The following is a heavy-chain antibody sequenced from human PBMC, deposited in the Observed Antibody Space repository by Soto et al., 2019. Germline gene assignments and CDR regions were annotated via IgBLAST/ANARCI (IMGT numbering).Heavy chain of an antibody. D-gene: IGHD4-17*01. CDR1: GFSLSTSEVG. V-gene: IGHV2-5*02. CDR2: IYWDDDK. Sequence: QITLKESGPTLVKPTQTLTLTCTFSGFSLSTSEVGVGWIRQPRGKALEWLALIYWDDDKRYRPSLKSRLTITKATSKTQVVLTMTNMDPVATAPYYSAHRQDGDYDAFDIWGQGTMVTVSS. J-gene: IGHJ3*02. CDR3: AHRQDGDYDAFDI.